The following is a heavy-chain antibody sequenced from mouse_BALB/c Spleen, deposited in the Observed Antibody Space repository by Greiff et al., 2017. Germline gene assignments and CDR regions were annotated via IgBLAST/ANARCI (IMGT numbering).Heavy chain of an antibody. CDR1: GFTFSSYA. D-gene: IGHD2-4*01. CDR2: ISSGGST. V-gene: IGHV5-6-5*01. J-gene: IGHJ4*01. Sequence: DVHLVESGGGLVKPGGSLKLSCAASGFTFSSYAMSWVRQTPEKRLEWVASISSGGSTYYPDSVKGRFTISRDNARNILYLQMSSLRSEDTAMYYCARDDWAMDYWGQGTSVTVSS. CDR3: ARDDWAMDY.